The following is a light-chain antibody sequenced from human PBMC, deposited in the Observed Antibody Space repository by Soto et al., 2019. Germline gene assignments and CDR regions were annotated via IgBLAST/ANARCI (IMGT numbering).Light chain of an antibody. CDR3: QQYNNWPSIT. J-gene: IGKJ5*01. CDR1: QSVITN. V-gene: IGKV3D-15*01. CDR2: RAS. Sequence: EIVMTQSPVTQSVSPGERATLSCRASQSVITNVAWYQQKPGQAPRLLMYRASTRAFGIPARFSGSGSGTEFTLTISSLQSEDFAVYYCQQYNNWPSITFGQGTRREI.